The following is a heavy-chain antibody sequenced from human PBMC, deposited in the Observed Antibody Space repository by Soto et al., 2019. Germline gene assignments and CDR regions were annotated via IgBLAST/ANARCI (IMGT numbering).Heavy chain of an antibody. CDR3: AHRGGDYVRY. J-gene: IGHJ4*02. V-gene: IGHV2-5*02. Sequence: QITLKESGPTLVKPTQTLTLTCTVSGFSLSTSGVGVHWIRQPPGKAMEWLGIIYWDDDNRYSPSMKSRLTITKDTSKNQVVLTMTNMDPVDTATYYCAHRGGDYVRYWCQGTLVTVSS. CDR2: IYWDDDN. CDR1: GFSLSTSGVG. D-gene: IGHD4-17*01.